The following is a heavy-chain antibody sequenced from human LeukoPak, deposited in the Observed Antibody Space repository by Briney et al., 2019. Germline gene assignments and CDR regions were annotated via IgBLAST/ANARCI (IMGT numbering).Heavy chain of an antibody. Sequence: PGGSLRLSCAASGFTFSRYSMNWVRQAPGKGLEWVSSISSSSSHIYYADSVTGRFTVSRDNAKNSLYLQMNSLRADDTAVYYCAMKAVPRPRLYDAFDFWGQGTVVTVSS. V-gene: IGHV3-21*04. J-gene: IGHJ3*01. CDR1: GFTFSRYS. CDR3: AMKAVPRPRLYDAFDF. CDR2: ISSSSSHI. D-gene: IGHD2-2*02.